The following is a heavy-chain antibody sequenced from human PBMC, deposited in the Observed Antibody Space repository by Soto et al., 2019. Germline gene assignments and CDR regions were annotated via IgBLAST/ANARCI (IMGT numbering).Heavy chain of an antibody. V-gene: IGHV4-30-2*01. D-gene: IGHD2-15*01. J-gene: IGHJ4*02. CDR2: TYHSGST. CDR3: ARGQVVAAQH. CDR1: GGSISSGGYS. Sequence: SETLSLTCAVSGGSISSGGYSWSWIRQPPGKGLEWIGYTYHSGSTYYNPSLKSRVTISVDRSKNQFSLKLSSVTAADTAVYYCARGQVVAAQHWGQGTLVTVSS.